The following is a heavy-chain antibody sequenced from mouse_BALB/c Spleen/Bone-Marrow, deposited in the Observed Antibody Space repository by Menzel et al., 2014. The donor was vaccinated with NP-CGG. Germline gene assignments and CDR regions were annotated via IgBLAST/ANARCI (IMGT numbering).Heavy chain of an antibody. CDR3: ARDWDWYFDV. J-gene: IGHJ1*01. Sequence: VQRVESGPGLVAPSQSLSITCTVSGFSLTSYGVHWVRQPPGKGLEWLGVIWAGGSTNYNSALMSRLSISKDNSKSQVFIKMNSLQTDDTAMYYCARDWDWYFDVWGAGTTVTVSS. V-gene: IGHV2-9*02. CDR2: IWAGGST. CDR1: GFSLTSYG. D-gene: IGHD4-1*01.